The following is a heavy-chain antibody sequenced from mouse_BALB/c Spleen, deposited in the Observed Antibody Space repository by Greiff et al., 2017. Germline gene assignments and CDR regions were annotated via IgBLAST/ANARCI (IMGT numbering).Heavy chain of an antibody. D-gene: IGHD1-1*01. CDR1: GFTFSSFG. J-gene: IGHJ4*01. Sequence: EVQLVESGGGLVQPGGSRKLSCAASGFTFSSFGMHWVRKAPEKGLEWVAYISSGSSTIYYADTVKGRFTISRDNPKNTLFLQMTSLRSEDTAMYYCARKHYGSSYDYAMDYWGQGTSVTVSS. CDR3: ARKHYGSSYDYAMDY. CDR2: ISSGSSTI. V-gene: IGHV5-17*02.